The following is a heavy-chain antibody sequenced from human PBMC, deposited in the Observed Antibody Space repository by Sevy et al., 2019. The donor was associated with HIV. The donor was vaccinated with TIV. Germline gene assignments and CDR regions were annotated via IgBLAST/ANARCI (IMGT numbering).Heavy chain of an antibody. D-gene: IGHD1-26*01. CDR2: IHHNGNT. J-gene: IGHJ4*02. CDR3: AGENAWGRGYS. V-gene: IGHV4-59*08. CDR1: TGSITSYW. Sequence: SETLSLTCTVSTGSITSYWWTWIRQPPGKGLEWIANIHHNGNTNYNPSLKSRVTISVDTSKSQFSLRLGSVTAADTAMYYCAGENAWGRGYSWGQGTLVTVSS.